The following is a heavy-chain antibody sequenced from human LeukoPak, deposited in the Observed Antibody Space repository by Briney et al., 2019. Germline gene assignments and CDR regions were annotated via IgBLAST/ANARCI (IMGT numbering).Heavy chain of an antibody. CDR3: AHSSGWYRMYYFDY. CDR2: IYHSGST. J-gene: IGHJ4*02. V-gene: IGHV4-38-2*01. D-gene: IGHD6-19*01. Sequence: SETLSLTCAVSGYSISSGYYWGWIRQPPGKGLEWIGSIYHSGSTYYNPSLKSRVTISVDTSKKQFSLKLSSVTAADTAVYYCAHSSGWYRMYYFDYWGQGTLVTVSS. CDR1: GYSISSGYY.